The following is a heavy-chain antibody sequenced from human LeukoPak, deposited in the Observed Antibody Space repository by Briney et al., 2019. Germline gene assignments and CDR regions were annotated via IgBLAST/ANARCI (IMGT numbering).Heavy chain of an antibody. D-gene: IGHD6-19*01. Sequence: SVKVSCKASGGTFSNYAFSWVRQAPGQGLEWMGAIVPIIGRANYAQRFQGRVTIIADESTSTVYMELSSLRSEDTAVYYCAKDRAYSSGWYFMGFDFWGEGTLLTVSS. J-gene: IGHJ4*02. CDR3: AKDRAYSSGWYFMGFDF. CDR1: GGTFSNYA. V-gene: IGHV1-69*01. CDR2: IVPIIGRA.